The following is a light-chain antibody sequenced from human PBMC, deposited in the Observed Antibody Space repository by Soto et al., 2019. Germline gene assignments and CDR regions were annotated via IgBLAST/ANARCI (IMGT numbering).Light chain of an antibody. CDR3: QQYNTYWET. CDR2: DAS. Sequence: DIQMTQSPSTLSASVGDRVTITCRASQSFSSWLAWYQQKPGKAPKLLIYDASSLDRGVPSRFSGSGSGTEFTLTISSLQPDDSATYYCQQYNTYWETFGQGTKVEIK. J-gene: IGKJ1*01. CDR1: QSFSSW. V-gene: IGKV1-5*01.